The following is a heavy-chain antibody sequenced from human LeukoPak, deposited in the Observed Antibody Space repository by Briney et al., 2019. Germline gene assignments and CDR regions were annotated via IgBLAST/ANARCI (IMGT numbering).Heavy chain of an antibody. J-gene: IGHJ6*03. CDR3: AGLRWFGDRADYYYYYYMDV. V-gene: IGHV4-39*01. D-gene: IGHD3-10*01. Sequence: SETLSLTCTVSGGSISSSSYYWGWIRQPPGKGLEWIGSIYYSGSTYYNPSLKSRVTISVDTSKNQFSLKLSSVTAADTAVYYCAGLRWFGDRADYYYYYYMDVWGKGTTVTISS. CDR1: GGSISSSSYY. CDR2: IYYSGST.